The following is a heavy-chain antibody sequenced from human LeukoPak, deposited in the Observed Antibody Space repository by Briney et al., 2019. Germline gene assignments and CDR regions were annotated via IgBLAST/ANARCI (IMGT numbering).Heavy chain of an antibody. CDR3: ARHGKRRNPQGAFDI. D-gene: IGHD1-14*01. J-gene: IGHJ3*02. V-gene: IGHV3-53*01. Sequence: GGSLRLSCAASGFTVSSNYMSWVRQAPGKGLEWVSVIYSGGSTYYADSVKGRFTISRDNSKNTLYLQMNSLRAEDTAVYYCARHGKRRNPQGAFDIWGQGTMVTVSS. CDR2: IYSGGST. CDR1: GFTVSSNY.